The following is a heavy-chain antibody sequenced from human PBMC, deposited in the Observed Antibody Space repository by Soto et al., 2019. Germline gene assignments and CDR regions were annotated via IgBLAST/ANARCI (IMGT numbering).Heavy chain of an antibody. V-gene: IGHV3-30-3*01. J-gene: IGHJ6*02. CDR2: ISYDGSNK. Sequence: QVQLVESGGGGVQPGRTLRLSCAASGFTFSSYAMHWVRQAPGKGLEWVAVISYDGSNKYYADSVKGRFTISRDNSKNTLYLHMNSLRAEDTAVYYCARDMTTVTDSCYMDVWGQGTTVTVSS. D-gene: IGHD4-4*01. CDR1: GFTFSSYA. CDR3: ARDMTTVTDSCYMDV.